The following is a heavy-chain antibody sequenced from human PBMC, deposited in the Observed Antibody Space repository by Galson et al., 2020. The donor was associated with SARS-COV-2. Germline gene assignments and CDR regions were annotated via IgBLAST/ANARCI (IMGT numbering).Heavy chain of an antibody. V-gene: IGHV1-8*01. Sequence: GESLKISCKSSGYPFTRYDLNWVRQASGQGLEWMGWMNPNSGDTGYAQKFQGRVVMTRDTSMSTAYLELSGLTSADAAVYYCAATRSTSSDYTAPQPDDAFDIWGQGTLVKVSS. CDR3: AATRSTSSDYTAPQPDDAFDI. J-gene: IGHJ3*02. D-gene: IGHD3-22*01. CDR2: MNPNSGDT. CDR1: GYPFTRYD.